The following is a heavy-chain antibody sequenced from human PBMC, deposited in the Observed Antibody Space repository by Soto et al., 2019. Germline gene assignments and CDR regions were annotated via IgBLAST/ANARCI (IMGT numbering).Heavy chain of an antibody. V-gene: IGHV4-30-4*01. D-gene: IGHD2-21*02. CDR2: IYYSGST. J-gene: IGHJ4*02. Sequence: SETLSLTCTVSGGSISSGDYYWSWIRQPPGKGLEWIGYIYYSGSTYYNPSLKSRVTISVVPSKNQFSLKLSSVTAADTAVYYCARSVVVTLPRFDYWGQGTLVTVS. CDR3: ARSVVVTLPRFDY. CDR1: GGSISSGDYY.